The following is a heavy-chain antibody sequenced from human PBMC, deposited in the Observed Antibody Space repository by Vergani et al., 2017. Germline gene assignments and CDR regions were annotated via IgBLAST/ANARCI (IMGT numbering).Heavy chain of an antibody. CDR3: AKDGGLGYCSGGSCYPGY. J-gene: IGHJ4*02. V-gene: IGHV3-30*18. CDR2: ISYDGSNK. CDR1: GFTFSSYG. D-gene: IGHD2-15*01. Sequence: QVQLVESGGGVVQPGRSLRLSCAASGFTFSSYGMHWVRQAPGKGLEWVAVISYDGSNKYYADSVKGRFTISRDNSKNTLYLQMNSLRAEDTAVYYCAKDGGLGYCSGGSCYPGYWGQGTLVTGSS.